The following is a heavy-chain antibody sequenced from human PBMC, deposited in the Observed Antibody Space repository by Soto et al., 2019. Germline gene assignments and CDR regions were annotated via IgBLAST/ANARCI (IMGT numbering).Heavy chain of an antibody. V-gene: IGHV5-51*01. J-gene: IGHJ4*02. CDR1: GYSFTSYW. CDR2: IYPGDSDT. CDR3: ARFLYCSSTSCYTVIDY. Sequence: XESLNISCKGCGYSFTSYWIGWVRQMPGKGLEWMGIIYPGDSDTRYSPSFQGQVTISADKSISTAHLQWSSLKASDTAMYYCARFLYCSSTSCYTVIDYWGQGTLVTVSS. D-gene: IGHD2-2*02.